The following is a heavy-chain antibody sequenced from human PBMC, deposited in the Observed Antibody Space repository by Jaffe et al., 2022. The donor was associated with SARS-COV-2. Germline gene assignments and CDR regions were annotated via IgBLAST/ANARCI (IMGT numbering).Heavy chain of an antibody. CDR2: LNWNGGST. D-gene: IGHD2-15*01. J-gene: IGHJ6*02. CDR3: ARVLGGNLYYGMDV. CDR1: GFTFDDYD. V-gene: IGHV3-20*01. Sequence: EVQLVESGGGVERPGGSLRLSCAASGFTFDDYDMSWVRQAPGKGLEWVSALNWNGGSTAYADSVKGRFTISRDNAKNSLYLQMNSLRAEDTALYHCARVLGGNLYYGMDVWGQGTTVTVSS.